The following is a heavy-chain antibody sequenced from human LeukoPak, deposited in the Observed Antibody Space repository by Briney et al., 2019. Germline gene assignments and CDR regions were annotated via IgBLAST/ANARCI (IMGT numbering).Heavy chain of an antibody. D-gene: IGHD3-10*01. CDR2: IYTSGST. J-gene: IGHJ4*02. CDR3: ARLLWFGEFATLGYFDY. Sequence: PSETLSLTCTVSGGSISSYYWSWIRQPQGKGLEWIGNIYTSGSTNYNPSLKSRVTISVDTSKNHFSLKLTSVTAADTAVYFCARLLWFGEFATLGYFDYWGQGTLVTVSS. V-gene: IGHV4-4*09. CDR1: GGSISSYY.